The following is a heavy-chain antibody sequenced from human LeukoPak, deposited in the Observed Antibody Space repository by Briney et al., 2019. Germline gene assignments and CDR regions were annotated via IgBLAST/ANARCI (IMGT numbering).Heavy chain of an antibody. D-gene: IGHD3-22*01. J-gene: IGHJ4*02. CDR3: ARDIAYNYDSSGYSYVY. Sequence: GGSLRLSCAASGFSVSSNCMSWGRQAPGKGLEGVSIIYSGGSTHYADSVKGRFTISRDNSKNTLYLQISSLRAEDTAVYYCARDIAYNYDSSGYSYVYWGQGTLVTVSS. V-gene: IGHV3-53*01. CDR2: IYSGGST. CDR1: GFSVSSNC.